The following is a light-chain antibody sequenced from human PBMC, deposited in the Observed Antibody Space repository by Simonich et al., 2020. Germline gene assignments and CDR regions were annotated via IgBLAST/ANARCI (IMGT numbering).Light chain of an antibody. V-gene: IGKV3-20*01. J-gene: IGKJ1*01. CDR1: QSVSSIY. CDR2: GAS. Sequence: EIVLTQSPGTLSLSPGERATLSCRACQSVSSIYLAWYQQKPGQAPRLLIYGASSRATGIPDRFSGSGSGTDFTLTISRLEPEDFAVYYCQQYGSSPRTFGQGTKVEIK. CDR3: QQYGSSPRT.